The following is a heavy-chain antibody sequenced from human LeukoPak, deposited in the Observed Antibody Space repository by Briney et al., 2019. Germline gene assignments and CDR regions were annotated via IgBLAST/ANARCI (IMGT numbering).Heavy chain of an antibody. D-gene: IGHD3-22*01. J-gene: IGHJ4*02. Sequence: ASETLSLTCSASGGSIKSFDFYWGWIRQPPGKGLEWIGSIFFSGTTYYNPSLKSRITISVDTSANQFSLKLRSVTAADTAMYFCARHPYYYDTSGSYKGHFDLWGQGTLVAVSS. CDR3: ARHPYYYDTSGSYKGHFDL. V-gene: IGHV4-39*01. CDR1: GGSIKSFDFY. CDR2: IFFSGTT.